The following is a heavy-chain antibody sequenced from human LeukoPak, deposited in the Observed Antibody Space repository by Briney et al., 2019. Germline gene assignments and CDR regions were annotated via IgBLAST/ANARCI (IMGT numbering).Heavy chain of an antibody. CDR2: INNIGST. D-gene: IGHD6-19*01. CDR3: ARLVEYTTGWYRSYHFDS. CDR1: GDSINTSY. Sequence: SETLSLTCRVSGDSINTSYWSWIRQPPGQALEWIGYINNIGSTHYNPSLKSRVTMSVDTSEKQFSLQLTSVTAADTALYYCARLVEYTTGWYRSYHFDSWGQGTLVTVSS. V-gene: IGHV4-4*09. J-gene: IGHJ4*02.